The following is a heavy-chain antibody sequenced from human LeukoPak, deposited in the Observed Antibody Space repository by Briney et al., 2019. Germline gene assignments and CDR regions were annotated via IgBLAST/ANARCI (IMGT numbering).Heavy chain of an antibody. CDR3: ARLRRNSDRSGFYYYYDN. D-gene: IGHD3-22*01. Sequence: GGSLRLSCAASGFTFSSYSFNWVRQAPGKGLEWVSSINTVASYIYYADSVRGRFTISRDNAENSLWLQMDGLRAEDSAVYYCARLRRNSDRSGFYYYYDNWGQGTLVTVSS. V-gene: IGHV3-21*01. CDR1: GFTFSSYS. J-gene: IGHJ4*02. CDR2: INTVASYI.